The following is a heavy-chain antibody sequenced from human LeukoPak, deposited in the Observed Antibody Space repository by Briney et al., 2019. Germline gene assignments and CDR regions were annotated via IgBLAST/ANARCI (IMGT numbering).Heavy chain of an antibody. Sequence: SVKVSCKASGYTFTSYGISWVRQAPGQGLEWMGRIIPILGIANYAQKFQGRVTITADKSTSTAYMELSSLRSEDTAVYYCARAQYCSSTSCYKGSYYYSMDVWGQGTTVTVSS. CDR2: IIPILGIA. CDR1: GYTFTSYG. V-gene: IGHV1-69*04. D-gene: IGHD2-2*01. J-gene: IGHJ6*02. CDR3: ARAQYCSSTSCYKGSYYYSMDV.